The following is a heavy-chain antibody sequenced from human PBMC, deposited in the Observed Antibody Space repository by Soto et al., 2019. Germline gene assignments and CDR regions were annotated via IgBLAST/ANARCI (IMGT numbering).Heavy chain of an antibody. D-gene: IGHD3-22*01. CDR3: AKEVGFNYDSRGVDAFDV. Sequence: GGSLRLSCAASGFTFSSYGMHWLRQAPGKGLEWVAVVSYGGSDQFYADSVKGRYTISRDNFKNTVYLQMNSLRAEDTAVYYCAKEVGFNYDSRGVDAFDVWGKGKTVPVSS. CDR1: GFTFSSYG. CDR2: VSYGGSDQ. V-gene: IGHV3-30*18. J-gene: IGHJ3*01.